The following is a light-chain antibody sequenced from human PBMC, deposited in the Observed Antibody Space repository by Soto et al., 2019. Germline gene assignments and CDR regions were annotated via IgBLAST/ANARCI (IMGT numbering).Light chain of an antibody. CDR3: QQRSKWVT. CDR1: QSVGTR. V-gene: IGKV3D-20*02. J-gene: IGKJ4*01. Sequence: EILLTQSPDTLSLSPGERSTLSCRAAQSVGTRLAWYQHKTGQAPRLLISGASSRATGIPDRLTGSGSETSFTLTINGLEAEDFAVYYCQQRSKWVTFGRGTKVDIK. CDR2: GAS.